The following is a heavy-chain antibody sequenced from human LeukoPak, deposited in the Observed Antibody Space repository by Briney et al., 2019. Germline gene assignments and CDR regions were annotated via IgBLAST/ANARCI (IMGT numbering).Heavy chain of an antibody. V-gene: IGHV3-21*01. Sequence: GGSLRLSCAASGFTFSSYSMYWVRQAPGKGLEWVSSISSSSSYIYYADSVKGRFTISRDNAKNSLYLQMNSLRAEDTAVYYCARDREKEYGMDVWGQGTTVTVSS. J-gene: IGHJ6*02. CDR1: GFTFSSYS. CDR2: ISSSSSYI. D-gene: IGHD1-26*01. CDR3: ARDREKEYGMDV.